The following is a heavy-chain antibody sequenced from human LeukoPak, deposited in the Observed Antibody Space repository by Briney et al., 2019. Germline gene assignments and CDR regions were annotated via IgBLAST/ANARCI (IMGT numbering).Heavy chain of an antibody. CDR3: ARDCGGGSCYDY. V-gene: IGHV1-69*04. CDR2: IIPILGIA. CDR1: GGTFSSYA. D-gene: IGHD2-15*01. J-gene: IGHJ4*02. Sequence: ASVKVSCKASGGTFSSYAISWVRQAPGQGLEWMGRIIPILGIANYAQKFQGRVTITADKSTSTAYMELSSLRSEDTAVYYCARDCGGGSCYDYWGQGTLVTVSS.